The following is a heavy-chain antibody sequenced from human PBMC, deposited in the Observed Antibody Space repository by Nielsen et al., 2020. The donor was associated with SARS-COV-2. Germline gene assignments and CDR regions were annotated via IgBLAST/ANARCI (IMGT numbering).Heavy chain of an antibody. Sequence: SETLSLTCTVSGGSISSSSFYWGWIRQPPGKGLEWIGSIYYSGSTYYNPSLKSRVTISVDTSKNQFSLKLSSVTAADTAVYCCARHGSLYATSGPWGQGTLVTVSS. CDR3: ARHGSLYATSGP. V-gene: IGHV4-39*01. D-gene: IGHD2-15*01. CDR2: IYYSGST. CDR1: GGSISSSSFY. J-gene: IGHJ4*02.